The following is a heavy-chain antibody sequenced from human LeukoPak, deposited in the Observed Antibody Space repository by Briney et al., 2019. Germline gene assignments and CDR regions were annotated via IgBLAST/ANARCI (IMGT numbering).Heavy chain of an antibody. CDR1: GGSISSSNW. Sequence: SETLSLTCAVSGGSISSSNWWSWVRQPPGRGLEWIGYVYYSGSTNYNPSFKSRITISVDTSRNQFSLQLSSVTAADTAVYYCARIHRYCSGGACYVLDNWGQGTLVAVSS. V-gene: IGHV4-4*02. CDR3: ARIHRYCSGGACYVLDN. D-gene: IGHD2-15*01. J-gene: IGHJ4*02. CDR2: VYYSGST.